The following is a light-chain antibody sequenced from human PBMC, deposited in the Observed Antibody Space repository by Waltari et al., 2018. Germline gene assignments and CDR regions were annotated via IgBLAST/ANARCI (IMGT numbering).Light chain of an antibody. CDR2: KSS. V-gene: IGKV1-5*03. CDR3: QQYNSYSPST. J-gene: IGKJ1*01. Sequence: DIQMTQSPSTLSASVGDRVTITCRASQSISSWLAWYQQKPGKAPKRLLYKSSSLKSGVPSRFSGSGSGTEFTLTISSLQPDACATYSCQQYNSYSPSTFGQGTKVEIK. CDR1: QSISSW.